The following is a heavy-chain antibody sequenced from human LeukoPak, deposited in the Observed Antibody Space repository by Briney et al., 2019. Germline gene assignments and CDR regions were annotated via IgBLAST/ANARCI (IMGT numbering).Heavy chain of an antibody. V-gene: IGHV3-30*02. Sequence: PGGSLRLSCAASGFTFSTYGMHWVRQAPGKGLEWVAFIRYDGSNKYYVDSVKGRFTISRDNSKNTLYLQINSLRAEDTAVYYCAKDKSSWYETTYYYYMDVWGKGTTVTVSS. CDR3: AKDKSSWYETTYYYYMDV. CDR1: GFTFSTYG. J-gene: IGHJ6*03. CDR2: IRYDGSNK. D-gene: IGHD6-13*01.